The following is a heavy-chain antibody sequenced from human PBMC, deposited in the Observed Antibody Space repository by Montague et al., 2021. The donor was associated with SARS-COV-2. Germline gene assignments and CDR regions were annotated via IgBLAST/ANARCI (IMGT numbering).Heavy chain of an antibody. D-gene: IGHD5-18*01. V-gene: IGHV3-48*03. Sequence: TIYYADSVKGRFTISRDNAKNSLYLQMDRLRAADTAVYYCTSLLRGYDYGPYYWGQGPLVTVSS. J-gene: IGHJ4*02. CDR3: TSLLRGYDYGPYY. CDR2: TI.